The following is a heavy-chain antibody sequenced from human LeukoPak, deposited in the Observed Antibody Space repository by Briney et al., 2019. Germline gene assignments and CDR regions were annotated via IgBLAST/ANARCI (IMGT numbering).Heavy chain of an antibody. J-gene: IGHJ4*02. CDR3: ARTYGSGSYYPDY. CDR2: NYPRYSDT. D-gene: IGHD3-10*01. Sequence: ESPKIPCKGSGYSFTSYWIGWVRQMPRKGLEVIGINYPRYSDTRHSPSFQCQVTISADKSTSTAYLQWSSLKASDTAMYYCARTYGSGSYYPDYCGQGTLVTVSS. CDR1: GYSFTSYW. V-gene: IGHV5-51*01.